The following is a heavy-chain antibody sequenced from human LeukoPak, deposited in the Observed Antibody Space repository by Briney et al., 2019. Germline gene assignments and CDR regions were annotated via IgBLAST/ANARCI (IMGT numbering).Heavy chain of an antibody. Sequence: SETLSLTCTVSGGSISSYYWSWLRQPPGKGLEWIGYIYHSGSTKYHPSLKSRVTISVDMSKNQFSLKLSSVTAADTAIYYCARHAESWFYFDSWGQGTLVTVSS. V-gene: IGHV4-59*08. CDR1: GGSISSYY. CDR3: ARHAESWFYFDS. CDR2: IYHSGST. J-gene: IGHJ4*02. D-gene: IGHD6-13*01.